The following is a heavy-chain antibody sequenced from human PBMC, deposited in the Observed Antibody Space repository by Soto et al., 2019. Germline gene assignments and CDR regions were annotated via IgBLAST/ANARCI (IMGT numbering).Heavy chain of an antibody. V-gene: IGHV4-39*01. J-gene: IGHJ4*02. CDR2: IDYNGVT. CDR3: GKVLVGATGHTDSDS. D-gene: IGHD2-15*01. Sequence: SETLSLTCTVSGGSIYRSAYYWGWIRQPPGRGLEWIGNIDYNGVTYSNPSLKSRVTISSDTSKNQFSLKLTSVTAADTALYYCGKVLVGATGHTDSDSWGPGTLVTVSS. CDR1: GGSIYRSAYY.